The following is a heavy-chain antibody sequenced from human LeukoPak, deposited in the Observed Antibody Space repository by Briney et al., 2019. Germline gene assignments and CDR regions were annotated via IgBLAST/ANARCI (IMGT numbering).Heavy chain of an antibody. CDR3: ARGYGAGRGDNWFDP. V-gene: IGHV3-23*01. J-gene: IGHJ5*02. Sequence: GGSLRLSCAASGFTFSSYAMSWVRQAPGKGLEWVSAISGSGGSTYYADSVKGRFTISRDNSKNMLYLQMNSLRGEDTAVYYCARGYGAGRGDNWFDPWGQGTLVTVSS. CDR2: ISGSGGST. D-gene: IGHD4/OR15-4a*01. CDR1: GFTFSSYA.